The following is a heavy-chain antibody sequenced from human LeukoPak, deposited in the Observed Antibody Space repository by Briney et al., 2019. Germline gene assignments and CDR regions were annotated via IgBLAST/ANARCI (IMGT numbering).Heavy chain of an antibody. V-gene: IGHV1-18*01. CDR2: TSPYNGNT. CDR1: GYTFTTYG. Sequence: ASVKVSCKASGYTFTTYGISWVRQAPGQGLEWMGWTSPYNGNTKYAQKFQGRVTITADKSTSTAYMELSSLRSDDTAVYYCASPIAAAGLLNYWGQGTLVTVSS. J-gene: IGHJ4*02. D-gene: IGHD6-13*01. CDR3: ASPIAAAGLLNY.